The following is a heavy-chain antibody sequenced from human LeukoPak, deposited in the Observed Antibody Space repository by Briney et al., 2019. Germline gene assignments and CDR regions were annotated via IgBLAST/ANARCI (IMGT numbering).Heavy chain of an antibody. CDR1: GFTFSSSL. J-gene: IGHJ4*02. CDR2: IRPDGNDV. D-gene: IGHD3-16*01. Sequence: GGALRLSCAASGFTFSSSLMTWVRQAPGKGLEWVASIRPDGNDVSYVDSVKGRFTISRDNAKNSLFLQMISLRAEDTAVYYCARDRAYKAFDYWGQGALVTVSS. V-gene: IGHV3-7*04. CDR3: ARDRAYKAFDY.